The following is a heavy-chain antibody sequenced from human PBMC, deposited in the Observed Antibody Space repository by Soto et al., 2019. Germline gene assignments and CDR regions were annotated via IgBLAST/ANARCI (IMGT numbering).Heavy chain of an antibody. CDR3: ARDWDILVVPAACRYGKDV. D-gene: IGHD2-2*01. CDR1: GYTFTSYA. CDR2: INAGNGNT. V-gene: IGHV1-3*01. J-gene: IGHJ6*02. Sequence: ASVKVSCKASGYTFTSYAMPWVRQAPGQRLEWMGWINAGNGNTNYSQKFQGRVTITTDTSASTVYMELSSLRSEDTAVYYCARDWDILVVPAACRYGKDVWGQGTTVTVSS.